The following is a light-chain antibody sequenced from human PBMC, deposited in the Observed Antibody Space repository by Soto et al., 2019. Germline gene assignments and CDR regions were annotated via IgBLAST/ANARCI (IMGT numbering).Light chain of an antibody. CDR3: CSYAGTYTYL. J-gene: IGLJ1*01. CDR2: DVR. CDR1: SSDVGGFNY. Sequence: QSALTQPRSVSGSPGQSVTISCTGTSSDVGGFNYVSWHQQHPCEGPKLIIYDVRKRPSGVPDRVSGSKSGNTASLTISGLQADDEADYYCCSYAGTYTYLFGTGTKVTVL. V-gene: IGLV2-11*01.